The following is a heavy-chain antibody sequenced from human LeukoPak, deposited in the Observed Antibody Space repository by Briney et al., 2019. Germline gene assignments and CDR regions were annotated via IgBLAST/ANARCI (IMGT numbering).Heavy chain of an antibody. V-gene: IGHV1-2*02. CDR1: GYTFTGYY. J-gene: IGHJ4*02. Sequence: GASVKVSCKASGYTFTGYYMHWVRQAPGQGLEWMGWINPNSGGTNYAQKLQGRVTMTTDTSTSTAYMELRSLRSDDTAVYYCARDQFGSGSDYWGQGTLVSVSS. CDR2: INPNSGGT. D-gene: IGHD6-25*01. CDR3: ARDQFGSGSDY.